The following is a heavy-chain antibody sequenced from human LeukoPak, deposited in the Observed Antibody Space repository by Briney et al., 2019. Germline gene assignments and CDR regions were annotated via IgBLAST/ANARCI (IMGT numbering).Heavy chain of an antibody. CDR1: GGTFSSYA. J-gene: IGHJ4*02. D-gene: IGHD6-13*01. Sequence: GASVKVSCKASGGTFSSYAISWVRQAPGQGLEWMGWINPNSGGTNYAQKFQGWVTMTRDTSISTAYMELSRLRSDDTAVYYCARAPAAATPNFDYWGQGTLVTVSS. V-gene: IGHV1-2*04. CDR2: INPNSGGT. CDR3: ARAPAAATPNFDY.